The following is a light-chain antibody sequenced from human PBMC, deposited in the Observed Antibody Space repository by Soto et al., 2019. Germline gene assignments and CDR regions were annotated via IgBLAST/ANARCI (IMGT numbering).Light chain of an antibody. CDR1: QALSSN. CDR3: QQYNDWPPFT. CDR2: GAS. J-gene: IGKJ3*01. V-gene: IGKV3-15*01. Sequence: EIVMTQSPATLSVSPGERATLSCRASQALSSNLAWYQQKPGQAPRLLIYGASTRATGIPARFSGSGSGTEFTLTISSLLSEDFAVYYCQQYNDWPPFTFGPGTRVDIK.